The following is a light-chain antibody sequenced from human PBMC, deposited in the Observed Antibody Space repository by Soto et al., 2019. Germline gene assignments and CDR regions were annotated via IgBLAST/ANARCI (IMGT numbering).Light chain of an antibody. CDR1: QSVSSSC. CDR3: QPYGTSPRT. Sequence: EIVLTQSPGTLSLSPGERATLSCRARQSVSSSCLAWYQQKPGQAPRLLIYGASSRATGIPDRFSGSGSGTDFTLTISRLEPEDFAVYYCQPYGTSPRTFGQGTKVDIK. V-gene: IGKV3-20*01. J-gene: IGKJ1*01. CDR2: GAS.